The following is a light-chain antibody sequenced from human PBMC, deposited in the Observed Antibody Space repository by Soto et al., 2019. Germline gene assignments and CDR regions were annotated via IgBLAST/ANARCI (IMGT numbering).Light chain of an antibody. CDR1: ESIGSY. J-gene: IGKJ5*01. CDR2: TAS. Sequence: DIQMTQSPASLSSSLGDRVTITCRASESIGSYLNWYQQKPGKALKLLISTASSLQRGVPSRFSGRGFGTDFTLTISGLQPEDFATYYCQQSYSTPLITFGQGTRLEI. CDR3: QQSYSTPLIT. V-gene: IGKV1-39*01.